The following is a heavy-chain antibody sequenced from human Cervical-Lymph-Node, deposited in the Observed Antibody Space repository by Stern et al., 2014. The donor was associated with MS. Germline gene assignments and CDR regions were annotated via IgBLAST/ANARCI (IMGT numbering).Heavy chain of an antibody. CDR3: ASTLHGGLYNWFDP. CDR2: ITNSGSSM. D-gene: IGHD2-2*01. Sequence: VQLVQSGGGLVTPGGSLRLSCATSGFTFSDSSMNWVRQAPGKGLEWVSSITNSGSSMYYGDSVKCRFTISRDNAKNTLYLQMDSLSAEDTATYFCASTLHGGLYNWFDPWGQGTLVTVSS. V-gene: IGHV3-21*01. J-gene: IGHJ5*02. CDR1: GFTFSDSS.